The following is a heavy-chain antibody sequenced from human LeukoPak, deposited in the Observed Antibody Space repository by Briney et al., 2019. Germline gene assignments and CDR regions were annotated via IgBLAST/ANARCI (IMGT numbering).Heavy chain of an antibody. CDR1: GGSISSSSYY. CDR2: IYYSGST. D-gene: IGHD6-13*01. V-gene: IGHV4-39*01. Sequence: SETLPLTCTVSGGSISSSSYYWGWIRQPPGKGLEWIGSIYYSGSTYYNPSLKSRVTISVDTSKNQFSLKLSSVTAADTAVYYCARQSSSWWGDYWGQGTLVTVSS. J-gene: IGHJ4*02. CDR3: ARQSSSWWGDY.